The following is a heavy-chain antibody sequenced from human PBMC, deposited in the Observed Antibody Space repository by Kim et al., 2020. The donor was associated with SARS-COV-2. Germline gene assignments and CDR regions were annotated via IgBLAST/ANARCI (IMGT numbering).Heavy chain of an antibody. CDR2: ISYDGSNK. CDR3: AKGSDSSSWYPGY. CDR1: GFTFSSYG. D-gene: IGHD6-13*01. J-gene: IGHJ4*02. Sequence: GGSLRLSCAASGFTFSSYGMHWVRQAPGKGLEWVAVISYDGSNKYYADSVKGRFTISRDNSKNTLYLQMNSLRAEDTAVYYCAKGSDSSSWYPGYWGQGTLVTVSS. V-gene: IGHV3-30*18.